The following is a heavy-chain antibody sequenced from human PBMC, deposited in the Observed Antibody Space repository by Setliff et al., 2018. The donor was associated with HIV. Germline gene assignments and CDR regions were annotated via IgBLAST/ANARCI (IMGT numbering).Heavy chain of an antibody. D-gene: IGHD2-15*01. CDR3: ARDHYSIAATRGLGYYYYMDV. CDR2: VSSRGDT. CDR1: DSGTYY. V-gene: IGHV4-4*07. Sequence: SETLSLTCTVSDSGTYYWSWIRQPAGKGLEWIGRVSSRGDTNYNPSLKSRVTMSVDTSKNQFSLKLSSVTAADTAVYYCARDHYSIAATRGLGYYYYMDVWGKGTTVTVSS. J-gene: IGHJ6*03.